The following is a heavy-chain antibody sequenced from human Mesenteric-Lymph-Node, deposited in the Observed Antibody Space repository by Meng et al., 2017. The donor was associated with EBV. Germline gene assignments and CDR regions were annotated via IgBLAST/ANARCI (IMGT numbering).Heavy chain of an antibody. Sequence: QGAGPGVDKPSQTLPLTFAASGVSISNGGYYWSWICQPPGKGLEWIGYIYHSGSTYYNPSLESRVTISLDTSKNQFPLKLSSVTAADTAVYYCAYCSGGNCYSFDYWGQGTLVTVSS. CDR3: AYCSGGNCYSFDY. CDR2: IYHSGST. D-gene: IGHD2-15*01. V-gene: IGHV4-30-4*01. CDR1: GVSISNGGYY. J-gene: IGHJ4*02.